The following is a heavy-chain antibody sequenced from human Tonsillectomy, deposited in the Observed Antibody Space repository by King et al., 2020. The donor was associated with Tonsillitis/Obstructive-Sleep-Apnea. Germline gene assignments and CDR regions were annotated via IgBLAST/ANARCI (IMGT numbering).Heavy chain of an antibody. CDR2: IDPSDSYT. D-gene: IGHD3-9*01. J-gene: IGHJ6*03. Sequence: VQLVESGAEVKKPGESLRISCKGSGYSFTSYWIDWVRQMPGKGLEWMGTIDPSDSYTNYSPSFQGNVTTSADKSISTAYLQWSSLKASDTAMYYCARRYFDGHYYYYMDVWGKGTTLTVSS. CDR1: GYSFTSYW. CDR3: ARRYFDGHYYYYMDV. V-gene: IGHV5-10-1*01.